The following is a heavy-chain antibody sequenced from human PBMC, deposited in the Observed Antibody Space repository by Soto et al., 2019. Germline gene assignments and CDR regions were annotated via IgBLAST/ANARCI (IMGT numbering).Heavy chain of an antibody. CDR2: IIPIFGTA. J-gene: IGHJ6*02. CDR1: GGTFSSYA. Sequence: SVKVSCKASGGTFSSYAISWVRQAPGQGLEWMGGIIPIFGTAIYAQTFQGRFTITADESTSTAYMELSSLRSEDTALYDSARSVYYGSGSYREPPSPYYYHYGMSVWGRGHTGIFSS. D-gene: IGHD3-10*01. V-gene: IGHV1-69*13. CDR3: ARSVYYGSGSYREPPSPYYYHYGMSV.